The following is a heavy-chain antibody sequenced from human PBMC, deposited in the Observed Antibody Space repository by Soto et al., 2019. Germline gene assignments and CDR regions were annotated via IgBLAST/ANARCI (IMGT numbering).Heavy chain of an antibody. CDR1: GYTFTSYD. CDR2: MNPNSGNT. J-gene: IGHJ6*02. D-gene: IGHD6-19*01. V-gene: IGHV1-8*01. CDR3: ARAPEQWLVYYYYYYGMDV. Sequence: QVQLVQSGAEVKKPGASVKVSCKASGYTFTSYDINWVRQATGQGLEWMGWMNPNSGNTGYAQKFKGRVTMTRNTSISTAYMELSSLRSEDTAVYYCARAPEQWLVYYYYYYGMDVWGQGTTVTVSS.